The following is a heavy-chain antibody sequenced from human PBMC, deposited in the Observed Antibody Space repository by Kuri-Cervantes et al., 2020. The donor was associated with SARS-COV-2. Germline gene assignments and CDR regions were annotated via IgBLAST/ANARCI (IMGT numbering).Heavy chain of an antibody. Sequence: GGSLRLSCAASGFTFSSSGINWVRQAPGKGLEWISFISSSSDTIYYAGSVKGRFTISRDNSKNTLYLQMNSLRADDTAVYYCARGGEDFVQETRNWFEPWGRGTQVTVSS. CDR2: ISSSSDTI. D-gene: IGHD2-8*01. CDR1: GFTFSSSG. CDR3: ARGGEDFVQETRNWFEP. V-gene: IGHV3-48*01. J-gene: IGHJ5*02.